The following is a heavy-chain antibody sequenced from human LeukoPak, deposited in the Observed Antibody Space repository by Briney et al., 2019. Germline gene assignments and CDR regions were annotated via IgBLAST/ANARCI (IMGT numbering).Heavy chain of an antibody. Sequence: ASVKVSCKASGGTFSSYAISWVRQAPGQGLEWMGGIIPIFGTANYAQKFQGRVTITADESTSTAYMELSSLRSEDTAVYYCAREEDCSSTSRPPADYYYGMDVWGQGTTVTVSS. CDR3: AREEDCSSTSRPPADYYYGMDV. CDR1: GGTFSSYA. V-gene: IGHV1-69*01. J-gene: IGHJ6*02. D-gene: IGHD2-2*01. CDR2: IIPIFGTA.